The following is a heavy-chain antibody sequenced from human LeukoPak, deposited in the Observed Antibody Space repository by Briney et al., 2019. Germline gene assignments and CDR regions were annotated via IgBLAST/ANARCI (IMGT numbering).Heavy chain of an antibody. CDR1: GFDFNDYY. D-gene: IGHD5-24*01. CDR2: ISGTGSPT. CDR3: ARWLQLGGDYFDY. Sequence: GGSLGLSCAASGFDFNDYYMTWIRQAPGKGLEGISYISGTGSPTYYADSVKGRFTVSRDNAKNSLYLQMNSLRVEDTAVYYCARWLQLGGDYFDYWGQGTLATVSS. J-gene: IGHJ4*02. V-gene: IGHV3-11*04.